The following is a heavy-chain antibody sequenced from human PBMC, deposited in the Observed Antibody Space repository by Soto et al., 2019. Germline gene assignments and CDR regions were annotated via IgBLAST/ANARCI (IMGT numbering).Heavy chain of an antibody. CDR3: ARTNSGYDSVPYYYYGMDV. Sequence: ETLSLTCTVSGGSISSSSYYWGWIRQPPGKGLEWIGSIYYSGSTYYNPSLKSRVTISVDTSKNQFSLKLSSVTAADTAVYYCARTNSGYDSVPYYYYGMDVWGQGTTVTVSS. J-gene: IGHJ6*02. CDR1: GGSISSSSYY. CDR2: IYYSGST. D-gene: IGHD5-12*01. V-gene: IGHV4-39*01.